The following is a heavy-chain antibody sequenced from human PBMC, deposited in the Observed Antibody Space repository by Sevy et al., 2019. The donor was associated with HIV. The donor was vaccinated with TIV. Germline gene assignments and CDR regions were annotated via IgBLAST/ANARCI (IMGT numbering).Heavy chain of an antibody. V-gene: IGHV3-33*01. D-gene: IGHD2-15*01. CDR1: GFTFSSYG. CDR3: ARDSSGYCDY. J-gene: IGHJ4*02. Sequence: LSLTCAASGFTFSSYGMHWVRQAPRKGLGGVAVIWYDGSNKYYADSVKGRFTISADNSKNTRYLQMISLRAEDTAVYYCARDSSGYCDYWGQGTLVTVSS. CDR2: IWYDGSNK.